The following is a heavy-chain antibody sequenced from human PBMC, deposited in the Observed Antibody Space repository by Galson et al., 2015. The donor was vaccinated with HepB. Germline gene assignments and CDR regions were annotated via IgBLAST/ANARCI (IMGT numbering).Heavy chain of an antibody. Sequence: SLRLSCAASGFTFKNAHMNWVRQGPGKGMEWVARIKTKPDGATMKPDGATTDFAAPVKGRFTISRDDSKNTVYLQMDSLRTEDTGVYYCTTGTALNFWGQGTLVTVSS. J-gene: IGHJ4*02. CDR1: GFTFKNAH. CDR2: IKTKPDGATMKPDGATT. V-gene: IGHV3-15*05. CDR3: TTGTALNF. D-gene: IGHD1-7*01.